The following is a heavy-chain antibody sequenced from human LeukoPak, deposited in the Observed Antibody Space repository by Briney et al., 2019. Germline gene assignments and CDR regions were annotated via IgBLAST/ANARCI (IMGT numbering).Heavy chain of an antibody. V-gene: IGHV3-74*01. CDR1: GFTFSSNW. D-gene: IGHD4-17*01. CDR2: IKGDGRIT. CDR3: AKERTVTTPSFDY. J-gene: IGHJ4*02. Sequence: GGSLRLSCAASGFTFSSNWMHWLRQAPGKGLVWVSYIKGDGRITRYADSVKGRFTISRDNAKNTLYLQMNSLRAEDTAVHYCAKERTVTTPSFDYWGQGTLVTVSS.